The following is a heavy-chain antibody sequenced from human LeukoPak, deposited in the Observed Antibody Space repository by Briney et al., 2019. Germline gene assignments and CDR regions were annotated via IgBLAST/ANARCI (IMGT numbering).Heavy chain of an antibody. CDR3: ARVLDYYGSGSRDFDY. D-gene: IGHD3-10*01. V-gene: IGHV4-34*01. CDR1: GGSFSGYY. Sequence: PSETLSLTCAVYGGSFSGYYWSWIRQPPGKGLEWIGEINHSGSTYYNPSLKSRVTMSADTSKNQFSLKLNSVTAADTAVYYGARVLDYYGSGSRDFDYWGQGILVTVSS. CDR2: INHSGST. J-gene: IGHJ4*02.